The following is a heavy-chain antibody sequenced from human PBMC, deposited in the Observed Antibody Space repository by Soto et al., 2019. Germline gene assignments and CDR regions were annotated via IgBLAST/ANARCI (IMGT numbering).Heavy chain of an antibody. V-gene: IGHV4-4*02. CDR3: ARFNTGSYYEAFDI. D-gene: IGHD1-26*01. CDR1: GGSISSSNW. Sequence: SETLSLTCAVSGGSISSSNWWSWVRQPPGKGLEWIGEIYHSGSTNYNPSLKSRVTISVDKSKNQFSLKLSSVTAADTAVYYCARFNTGSYYEAFDIWGQGTMVTVSS. CDR2: IYHSGST. J-gene: IGHJ3*02.